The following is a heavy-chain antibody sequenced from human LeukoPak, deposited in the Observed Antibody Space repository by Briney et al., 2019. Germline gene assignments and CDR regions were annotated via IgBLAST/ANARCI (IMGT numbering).Heavy chain of an antibody. V-gene: IGHV3-23*01. J-gene: IGHJ4*02. Sequence: GGSLRLSCAASGFTFSSYAMSWVRQAPGKGLEWVSAISGSGGSTYYADSVKGRFTISRDNAKNSLYLQMNSLRAEDTAFYYCAKDMDSYVEMATIDWGQGTLVAVSS. CDR1: GFTFSSYA. D-gene: IGHD5-24*01. CDR3: AKDMDSYVEMATID. CDR2: ISGSGGST.